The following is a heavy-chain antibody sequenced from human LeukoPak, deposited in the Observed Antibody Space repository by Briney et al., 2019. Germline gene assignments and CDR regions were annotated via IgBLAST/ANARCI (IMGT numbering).Heavy chain of an antibody. Sequence: SETLSLTCSVSGPSISVYYWSWLRESPTGGLEWLSHVSSRGATNNNPSLKSRVTTSAHTSENQLSLKLTSVTAADTAVYYCARAQKTMLSRAVYFFDFWGQGLLVTVSS. J-gene: IGHJ4*02. V-gene: IGHV4-4*09. D-gene: IGHD2-2*01. CDR2: VSSRGAT. CDR3: ARAQKTMLSRAVYFFDF. CDR1: GPSISVYY.